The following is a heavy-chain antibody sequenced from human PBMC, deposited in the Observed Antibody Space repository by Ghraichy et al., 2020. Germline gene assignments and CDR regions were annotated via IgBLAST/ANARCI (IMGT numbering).Heavy chain of an antibody. D-gene: IGHD4-11*01. CDR2: IYYSGST. Sequence: TLSLTCAVSGGSISSGGYSWSWIRQPPGKGLEWIGYIYYSGSTYYNPSLKSRVTISVDTSKNQFSLKLSSVTAADTAVYYCARAADYTDSQRAFDIWGQGTMVTVSS. J-gene: IGHJ3*02. CDR1: GGSISSGGYS. V-gene: IGHV4-30-4*07. CDR3: ARAADYTDSQRAFDI.